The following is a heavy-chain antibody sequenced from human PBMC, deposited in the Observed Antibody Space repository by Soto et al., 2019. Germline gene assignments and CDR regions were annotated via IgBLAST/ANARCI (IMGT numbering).Heavy chain of an antibody. V-gene: IGHV3-49*03. CDR3: ASLTSWSQEYYYGMDV. J-gene: IGHJ6*02. CDR1: GFTFGDIG. Sequence: PGGSLRLSCTGPGFTFGDIGMSWFRQAPGKGLEWLSFIRSKCYGGTTESAASVRGRFITSRDDSKSIAYLQMNSLKTEDTAVYYCASLTSWSQEYYYGMDVWGQGTTVTVSS. D-gene: IGHD2-2*01. CDR2: IRSKCYGGTT.